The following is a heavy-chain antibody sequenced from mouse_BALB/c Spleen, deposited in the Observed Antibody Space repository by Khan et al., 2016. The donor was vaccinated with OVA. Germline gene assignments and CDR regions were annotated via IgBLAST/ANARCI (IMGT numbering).Heavy chain of an antibody. Sequence: EVELVESGGGLVQPGGSRKLSCAASGFTFSSFGMFWIRQAPEKGLEWVAYISSGSSTFYYADTVKGRFTISRDNPKKTLFLQMTSLRSEDTAMYYCARILGIYAMDYWGQGTSVTVSS. V-gene: IGHV5-17*02. J-gene: IGHJ4*01. CDR1: GFTFSSFG. D-gene: IGHD1-1*02. CDR2: ISSGSSTF. CDR3: ARILGIYAMDY.